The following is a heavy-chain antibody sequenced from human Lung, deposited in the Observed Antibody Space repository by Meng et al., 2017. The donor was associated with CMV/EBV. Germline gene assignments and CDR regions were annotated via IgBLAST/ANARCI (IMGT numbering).Heavy chain of an antibody. CDR2: VGGCDGDT. CDR1: GYTFGRYG. D-gene: IGHD3-9*01. Sequence: VSLLASGYTFGRYGIRRVRQAPGQGLEWLGWVGGCDGDTNYALEFRGRVTMTTDTVTNTAYMELRSLTSDDTAVYYCARDWECLDRSDVFDIWGQGTMVTVSS. CDR3: ARDWECLDRSDVFDI. J-gene: IGHJ3*02. V-gene: IGHV1-18*01.